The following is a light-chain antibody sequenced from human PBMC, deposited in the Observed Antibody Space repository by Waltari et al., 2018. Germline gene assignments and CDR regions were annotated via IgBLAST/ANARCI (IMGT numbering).Light chain of an antibody. CDR2: DVF. J-gene: IGLJ2*01. Sequence: SALTQPASVSGSPGQSVTISCTGTSSDVGDFEDVPWFQQHPGKAPKLLIYDVFSRPSGVSNRFSASKSGNTASLTISGLQAEDEANYFCNSYSTSSAPAFGGGTKLTVL. CDR1: SSDVGDFED. CDR3: NSYSTSSAPA. V-gene: IGLV2-14*03.